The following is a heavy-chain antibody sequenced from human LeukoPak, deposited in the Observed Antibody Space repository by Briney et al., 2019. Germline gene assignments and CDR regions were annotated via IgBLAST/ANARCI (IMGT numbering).Heavy chain of an antibody. CDR2: INPNSGGT. CDR3: AREGAGDGYNFGFDY. V-gene: IGHV1-2*02. D-gene: IGHD5-24*01. Sequence: ASVKVSCKASGYTFTGYYMHWVRQAPGQGLEWMAWINPNSGGTNYAQKFQGRVTMTRDTSISTAFMELSRLRSDDTAVYYCAREGAGDGYNFGFDYWGQGTLVTVSS. J-gene: IGHJ4*02. CDR1: GYTFTGYY.